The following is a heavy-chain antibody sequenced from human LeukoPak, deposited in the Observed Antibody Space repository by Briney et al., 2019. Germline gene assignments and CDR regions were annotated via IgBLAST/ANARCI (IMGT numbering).Heavy chain of an antibody. CDR3: ARTYYYGSGSVGRAFDI. Sequence: ASVKVSCKASGYTFTGYYMHWVRQAPGQGLEWMGWINPNSGGTNYAQKFQGRVTMTRDTSISTAYMELSRLRSDDTAVYYCARTYYYGSGSVGRAFDIWGQGTMVTVSS. D-gene: IGHD3-10*01. V-gene: IGHV1-2*02. J-gene: IGHJ3*02. CDR2: INPNSGGT. CDR1: GYTFTGYY.